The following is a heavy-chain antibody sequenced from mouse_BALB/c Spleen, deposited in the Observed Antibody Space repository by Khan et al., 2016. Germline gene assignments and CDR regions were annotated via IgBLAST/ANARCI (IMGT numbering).Heavy chain of an antibody. CDR2: IDPANSNT. D-gene: IGHD1-1*01. CDR1: GFNIKDTY. CDR3: APYVRWFAC. J-gene: IGHJ3*01. V-gene: IGHV14-3*02. Sequence: VQLQQSGAELVKPGASVKLSCTASGFNIKDTYMHWLKQRPEQGLEWIGRIDPANSNTIYDPKFQGKATITSDTSSNTAYLQHSSLTSEDTAVYYCAPYVRWFACWGQGTLVTVSA.